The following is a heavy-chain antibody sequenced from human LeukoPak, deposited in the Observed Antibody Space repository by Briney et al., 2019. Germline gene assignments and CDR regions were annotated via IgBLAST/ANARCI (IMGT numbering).Heavy chain of an antibody. V-gene: IGHV1-2*04. D-gene: IGHD3-10*01. CDR3: ARDGYYYGSGSYVY. CDR2: INPNSGGS. Sequence: ASVKVSCKASGYNFTNYTMSWVRQAPGQGLEWMGWINPNSGGSNYAQKFQGWVTMTRDTSISTAYMELSRLRSDDTAVYYCARDGYYYGSGSYVYWGQGTLVTVSS. CDR1: GYNFTNYT. J-gene: IGHJ4*02.